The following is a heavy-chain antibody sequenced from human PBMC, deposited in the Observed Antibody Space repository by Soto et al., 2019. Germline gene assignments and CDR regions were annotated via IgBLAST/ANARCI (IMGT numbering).Heavy chain of an antibody. CDR2: IYSGGST. CDR3: ARDLVGKQWRDGLGY. V-gene: IGHV3-53*01. Sequence: EVQLVESGGGLIQPGGSLRLSCAASGFTVSSNYMSWVRQAPGKGLEWVSVIYSGGSTYYADSVKGRFTISRDNSKNTLYLKRNSLRAEDTAVYYGARDLVGKQWRDGLGYWGQGPLVTVSS. J-gene: IGHJ4*02. D-gene: IGHD6-19*01. CDR1: GFTVSSNY.